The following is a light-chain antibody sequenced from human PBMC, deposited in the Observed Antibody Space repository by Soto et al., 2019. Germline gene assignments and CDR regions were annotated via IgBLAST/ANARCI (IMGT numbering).Light chain of an antibody. Sequence: DIQMTQSPSSLSASVGDRVTITCRAIQSISSYLNWYQQKPGKAPKLLIYAASSLQSGVPSRFSGSGSGTDFTLTISSLQPEDFATYYCQQSYSTLAITFGQGTRLEI. CDR3: QQSYSTLAIT. CDR2: AAS. V-gene: IGKV1-39*01. J-gene: IGKJ5*01. CDR1: QSISSY.